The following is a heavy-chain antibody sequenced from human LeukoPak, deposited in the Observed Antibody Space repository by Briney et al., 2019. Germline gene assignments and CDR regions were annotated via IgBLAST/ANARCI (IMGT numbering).Heavy chain of an antibody. CDR1: GFIFSSYT. Sequence: GGSLRLSCAASGFIFSSYTMSWVRQAPGKGLEWVSAISGRRDTTYYAGSVKGRFTISRDNSKNTLYLQMNSLRAEDTAVYYCAKVSDFWSGYLDYWGQGTLVTVSS. CDR2: ISGRRDTT. D-gene: IGHD3-3*01. J-gene: IGHJ4*02. CDR3: AKVSDFWSGYLDY. V-gene: IGHV3-23*01.